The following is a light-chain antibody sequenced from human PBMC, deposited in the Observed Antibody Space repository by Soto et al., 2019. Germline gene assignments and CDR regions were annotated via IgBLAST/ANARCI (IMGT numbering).Light chain of an antibody. Sequence: IVLTQSPGTLSLSPWERATLSCRASQAVNTRLAWYQHKPGQAPRLLIYLTSNRAAGIPARFSGSGSETDFTLTISDVEPEDFAVYYCHQRQSWPRTFGQGTKVDIK. V-gene: IGKV3-11*01. CDR1: QAVNTR. CDR2: LTS. J-gene: IGKJ1*01. CDR3: HQRQSWPRT.